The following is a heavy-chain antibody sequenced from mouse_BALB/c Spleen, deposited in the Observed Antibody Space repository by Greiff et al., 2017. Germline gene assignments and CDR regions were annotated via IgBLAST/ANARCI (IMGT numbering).Heavy chain of an antibody. D-gene: IGHD2-4*01. CDR3: ARQGNGDYDSWFAY. Sequence: EVKVVESGGGLVKPGGSLKLSCAASGFAFSSYDMSWVRQTPEKRLEWVAYISSGGGSTYYPDTVKGRFTISRDNAKNTLYLQMSSLKSEDTAMYYCARQGNGDYDSWFAYWGQGTLVTVSA. J-gene: IGHJ3*01. CDR2: ISSGGGST. V-gene: IGHV5-12-1*01. CDR1: GFAFSSYD.